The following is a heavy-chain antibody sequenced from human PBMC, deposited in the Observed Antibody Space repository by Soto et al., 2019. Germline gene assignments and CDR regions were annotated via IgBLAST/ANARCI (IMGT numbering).Heavy chain of an antibody. D-gene: IGHD4-4*01. Sequence: VGSLRLSCAASGFTVSNNYMSWVRQAPGKGLEWVSVIYSGGSTYYADSVKGRFTISRDNSKNTLYLQMNSLRAEDTAVYYCARDPTVTVDYWGQGTLVTVSS. J-gene: IGHJ4*02. CDR2: IYSGGST. V-gene: IGHV3-66*01. CDR3: ARDPTVTVDY. CDR1: GFTVSNNY.